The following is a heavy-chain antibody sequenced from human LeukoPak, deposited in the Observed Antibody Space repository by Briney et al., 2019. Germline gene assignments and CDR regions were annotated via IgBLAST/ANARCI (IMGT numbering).Heavy chain of an antibody. CDR1: GLTFSSYA. Sequence: GGSLRLSCAASGLTFSSYAMHWVRQAPGKGLEWVAVISYDGSNKYYADSVKGRFTISRDNSKSTLYLQMNSLRAEDTAVYYCARMAEGCRIDYWGQGTLVTVSS. J-gene: IGHJ4*02. V-gene: IGHV3-30-3*01. CDR2: ISYDGSNK. D-gene: IGHD5-24*01. CDR3: ARMAEGCRIDY.